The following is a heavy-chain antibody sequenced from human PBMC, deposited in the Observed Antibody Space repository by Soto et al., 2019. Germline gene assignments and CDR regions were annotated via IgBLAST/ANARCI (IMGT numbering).Heavy chain of an antibody. D-gene: IGHD3-16*01. Sequence: EVQLVESGGGLVQPGGSLRISCTVSGFSFGSYWMSWVRQAPGKGLEWVASIKQDESEKYYVDSVKGRFTTSRDNVDDSLFLQMNSLSADDTAVYFCVRDVAFDYVNWGQGTLVTVSS. V-gene: IGHV3-7*01. J-gene: IGHJ4*02. CDR2: IKQDESEK. CDR1: GFSFGSYW. CDR3: VRDVAFDYVN.